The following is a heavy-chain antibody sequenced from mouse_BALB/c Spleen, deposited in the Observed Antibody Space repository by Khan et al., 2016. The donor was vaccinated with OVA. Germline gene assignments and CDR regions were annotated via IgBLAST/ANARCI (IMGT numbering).Heavy chain of an antibody. Sequence: VQLKESGPGLVKPSQSLSFICTVTGYSITSDYAWNWIRQFPGNKLEWMGFTSYSGNTKYNPSFKSRISITPDTSKNQFFLQLNSVTTEDTATCSCARVYGRDFDYWGHGTTLTVSS. J-gene: IGHJ2*01. CDR3: ARVYGRDFDY. CDR1: GYSITSDYA. V-gene: IGHV3-2*02. CDR2: TSYSGNT. D-gene: IGHD1-1*01.